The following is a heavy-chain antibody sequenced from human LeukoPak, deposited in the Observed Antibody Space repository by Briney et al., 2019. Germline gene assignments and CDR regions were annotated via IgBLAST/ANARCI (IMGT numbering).Heavy chain of an antibody. Sequence: GGSLRLSCLTSGFTFSTNAMSWVHQAPGKGLEWISGISGSGASTYYADSVTGRFTISRDNSRNTLYLQMNSLRAEDTAVYYCANDIVVVPAEDYWGQGTLVTVSS. D-gene: IGHD2-2*01. CDR2: ISGSGAST. V-gene: IGHV3-23*01. J-gene: IGHJ4*02. CDR1: GFTFSTNA. CDR3: ANDIVVVPAEDY.